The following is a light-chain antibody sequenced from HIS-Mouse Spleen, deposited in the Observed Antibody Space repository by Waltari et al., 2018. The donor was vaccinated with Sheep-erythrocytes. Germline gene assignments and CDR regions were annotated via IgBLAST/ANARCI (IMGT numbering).Light chain of an antibody. V-gene: IGLV2-11*01. CDR3: CSYAGSYTLV. Sequence: QSALTQPRPVSGSPGQSVTIPCTGTSSDVGGYTYVSWYQQHPGNAPKLIIYDVSKRPSGVPDRFSGSKSGNTASLTISGLQAEDEADYYCCSYAGSYTLVFGGGTKLTVL. CDR2: DVS. CDR1: SSDVGGYTY. J-gene: IGLJ2*01.